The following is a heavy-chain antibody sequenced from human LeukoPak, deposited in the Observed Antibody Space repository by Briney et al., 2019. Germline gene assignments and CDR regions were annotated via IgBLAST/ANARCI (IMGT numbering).Heavy chain of an antibody. D-gene: IGHD5-24*01. Sequence: GVALRLSCAASGFTVSSNYMSWVRQPPGKGVEWVSASSRSGGSTYYAASVKGRCTISSNNFKNTLHLQMNSLRAEDTAVYYCATSRDGALYYFDFWGQGTLVTVSS. CDR3: ATSRDGALYYFDF. J-gene: IGHJ4*02. V-gene: IGHV3-23*01. CDR1: GFTVSSNY. CDR2: SSRSGGST.